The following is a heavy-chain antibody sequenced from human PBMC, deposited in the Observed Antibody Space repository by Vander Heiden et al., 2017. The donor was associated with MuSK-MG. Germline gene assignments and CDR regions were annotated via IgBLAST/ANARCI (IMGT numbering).Heavy chain of an antibody. D-gene: IGHD3-3*01. J-gene: IGHJ4*02. V-gene: IGHV3-30-3*01. Sequence: VQLVESGGGVVQPGRSLRLPCAASGFTFSSYAMHWVRQAPGKGLEWVAVISYDGSNKYYADSVKGRFTISRDNSKNTLYLQMNSLRAEDTAVYYCARDPIYDFWSGYFDYWGQGTLVTVSS. CDR2: ISYDGSNK. CDR1: GFTFSSYA. CDR3: ARDPIYDFWSGYFDY.